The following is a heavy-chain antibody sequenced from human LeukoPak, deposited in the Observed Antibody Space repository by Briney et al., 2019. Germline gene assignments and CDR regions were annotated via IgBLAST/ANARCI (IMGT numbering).Heavy chain of an antibody. Sequence: SETLSLTCTVSGGSISSYYWSWIRQPPGKGLEWIGYVYYSGSTNYNPSLKSRVTISVDTSKNQFSLKLSSVTAADTAVYYCARLIAAAAAFDYWGQGTLVTVSS. J-gene: IGHJ4*02. D-gene: IGHD6-13*01. CDR2: VYYSGST. CDR1: GGSISSYY. V-gene: IGHV4-59*01. CDR3: ARLIAAAAAFDY.